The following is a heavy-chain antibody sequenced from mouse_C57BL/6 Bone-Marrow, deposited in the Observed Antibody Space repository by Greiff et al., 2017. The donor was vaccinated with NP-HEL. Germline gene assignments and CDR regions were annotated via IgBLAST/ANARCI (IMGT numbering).Heavy chain of an antibody. CDR2: INPSNGGT. D-gene: IGHD2-14*01. V-gene: IGHV1-53*01. CDR3: ARVGVRRAWFAY. Sequence: QVQLQQSGTELVKPGASVKLSCKASGYTFTSYWMHWVKQRPGQGLEWIGNINPSNGGTNYNEKFKSKATLTVDKSSSTAYMQLSSLTSEDSAVYYCARVGVRRAWFAYWGQGTLVTVSA. J-gene: IGHJ3*01. CDR1: GYTFTSYW.